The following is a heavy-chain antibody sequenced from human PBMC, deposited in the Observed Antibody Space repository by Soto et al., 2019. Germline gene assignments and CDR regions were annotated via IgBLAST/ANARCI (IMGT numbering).Heavy chain of an antibody. CDR3: AKKEGTAPGINY. CDR2: ISNSGSAT. V-gene: IGHV3-23*01. D-gene: IGHD6-13*01. Sequence: PVGSLRLSCAVSGFTFSSSAMSWVRQAPGKGLEWVSVISNSGSATDYADSVKGRFTISRDNSKNTLLLQMNSLRAEDTAVYYCAKKEGTAPGINYWGQGTLVTVSS. J-gene: IGHJ4*02. CDR1: GFTFSSSA.